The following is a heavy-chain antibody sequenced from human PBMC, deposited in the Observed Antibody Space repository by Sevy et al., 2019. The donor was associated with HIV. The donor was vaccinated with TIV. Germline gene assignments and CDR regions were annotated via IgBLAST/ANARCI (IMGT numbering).Heavy chain of an antibody. Sequence: GGSLRLSCVASGFTLNSYWMSWVRQAPGKGLEWVANIKQDGSLKYYVNSVKGRFTISRVNARNLLYLQMNSLRVEDTALYYGVRAIAVDGSFWGQGTLVTVSS. D-gene: IGHD6-13*01. J-gene: IGHJ4*02. V-gene: IGHV3-7*01. CDR1: GFTLNSYW. CDR2: IKQDGSLK. CDR3: VRAIAVDGSF.